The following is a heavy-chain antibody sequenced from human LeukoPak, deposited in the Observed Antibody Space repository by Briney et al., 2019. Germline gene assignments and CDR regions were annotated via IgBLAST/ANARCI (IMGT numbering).Heavy chain of an antibody. D-gene: IGHD4-23*01. CDR2: IYYSGST. CDR3: AREDYGGNSEYY. V-gene: IGHV4-59*01. CDR1: GGSISTYY. Sequence: NPSETLSLTCTVSGGSISTYYWSWIRQPPGKGLEWIGYIYYSGSTNYNPSLKSRVTISVDTSKNQFSLKLSSVTAADTAVYYCAREDYGGNSEYYWGQGTLVTVSS. J-gene: IGHJ4*02.